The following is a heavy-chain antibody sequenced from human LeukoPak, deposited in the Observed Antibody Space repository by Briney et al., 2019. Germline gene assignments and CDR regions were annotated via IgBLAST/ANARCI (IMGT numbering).Heavy chain of an antibody. Sequence: PSETLSLTCTVSGYSISSNYYWGWIRQPPGKGLERIGSIYHSGSTYYNPSLKSLVTISVDTSKNQFSLKVRSVTAVDTAVYYCARSRGRLAQLDFWGQGTLVTVSS. D-gene: IGHD6-25*01. J-gene: IGHJ4*02. CDR1: GYSISSNYY. CDR2: IYHSGST. V-gene: IGHV4-38-2*02. CDR3: ARSRGRLAQLDF.